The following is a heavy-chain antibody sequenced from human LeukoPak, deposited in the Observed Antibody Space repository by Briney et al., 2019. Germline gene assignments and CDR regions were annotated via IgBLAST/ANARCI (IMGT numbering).Heavy chain of an antibody. Sequence: SETLSLTCTVSGGSISSYYWSWIRQPAGKGLEWIGRIYTSGSTNYNPSLKSRVPMSVDTSKNQFSLKLASMTAADAAVYYCARHTYSGYEHFDHWGQGLLVTVSS. V-gene: IGHV4-4*07. J-gene: IGHJ4*02. D-gene: IGHD5-12*01. CDR2: IYTSGST. CDR3: ARHTYSGYEHFDH. CDR1: GGSISSYY.